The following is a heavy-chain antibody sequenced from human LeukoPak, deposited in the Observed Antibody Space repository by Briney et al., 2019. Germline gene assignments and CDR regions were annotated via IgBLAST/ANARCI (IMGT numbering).Heavy chain of an antibody. J-gene: IGHJ6*02. CDR2: ISYDGSNK. D-gene: IGHD6-19*01. Sequence: GGFLRLSCAASGFTFSSYAMHWVRQAPGKGLEWVAVISYDGSNKYYADSVKGRFTTSRDNAKNSLYLQMNSLRAEDTAVYYCARSIAVAGIEGYYYYGMDVWGQGTTVTVSS. CDR1: GFTFSSYA. V-gene: IGHV3-30-3*01. CDR3: ARSIAVAGIEGYYYYGMDV.